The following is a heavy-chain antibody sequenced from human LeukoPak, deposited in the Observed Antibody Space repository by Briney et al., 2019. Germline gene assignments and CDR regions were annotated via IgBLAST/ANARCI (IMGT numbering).Heavy chain of an antibody. J-gene: IGHJ3*02. CDR3: PKDPIVFTSGDYYLGAFTI. V-gene: IGHV3-23*01. CDR2: ISGGGGKT. CDR1: GFTFSSYD. D-gene: IGHD2-21*02. Sequence: GGSLRLSCAASGFTFSSYDLSWVRQAPGKGLEWVSAISGGGGKTWYADSVKGRFTISRDNSKNTLYLQMNSLRAEDTALYYCPKDPIVFTSGDYYLGAFTIWGQGAMVTVSS.